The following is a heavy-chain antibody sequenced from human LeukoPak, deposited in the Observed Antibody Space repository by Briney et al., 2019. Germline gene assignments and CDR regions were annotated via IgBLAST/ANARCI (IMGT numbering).Heavy chain of an antibody. V-gene: IGHV3-74*01. J-gene: IGHJ4*02. CDR2: INSDGSST. CDR3: ARLGDYDFWSGLIFDY. D-gene: IGHD3-3*01. Sequence: GGSLRLSCAASGFTFSSYWMHWVRQAPGKRLVWVSRINSDGSSTSYADSVKGRFTISRDNAKNTLYLQMNSLRAEDTAVYYCARLGDYDFWSGLIFDYWGQGTLVTVSS. CDR1: GFTFSSYW.